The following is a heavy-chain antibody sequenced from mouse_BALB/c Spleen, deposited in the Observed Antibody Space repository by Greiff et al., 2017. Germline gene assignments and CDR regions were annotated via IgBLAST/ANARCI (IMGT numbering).Heavy chain of an antibody. CDR3: ARGRYDGAYYAMDY. CDR1: GFNIKDTY. CDR2: IDPANGNT. D-gene: IGHD2-14*01. Sequence: EVQVVESGAELVKPGASVKLSCTASGFNIKDTYMHWVKQRPEQGLEWIGRIDPANGNTKYDPKFQGKATITADTSSNTAYLQLSSLTSEDTAVYYCARGRYDGAYYAMDYWGQGTSVTVSS. V-gene: IGHV14-3*02. J-gene: IGHJ4*01.